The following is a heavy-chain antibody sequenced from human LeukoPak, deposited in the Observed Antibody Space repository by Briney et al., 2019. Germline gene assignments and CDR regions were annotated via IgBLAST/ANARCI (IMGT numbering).Heavy chain of an antibody. D-gene: IGHD2-2*01. Sequence: GGSLRLSCAASGFTFNSYGMHWVRQAPGKGLEWVAVIWYDGSNKYYADSVKGRFTISRDNSKNTLYLQMNSLRAEDTAVYYCAKPRPRYCSSTSCGYFDLWGRGTLVTVSS. CDR3: AKPRPRYCSSTSCGYFDL. CDR1: GFTFNSYG. J-gene: IGHJ2*01. V-gene: IGHV3-33*06. CDR2: IWYDGSNK.